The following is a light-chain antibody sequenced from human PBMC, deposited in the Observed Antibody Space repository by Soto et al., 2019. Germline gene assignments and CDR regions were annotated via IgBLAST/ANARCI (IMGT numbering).Light chain of an antibody. Sequence: EIVLSQSPGTLSLSPGQRATLSCRASQSVSSRFLAWYQQKPGQAPRLLIYGASSRATGIPDRFSGSGSGTDFTLTISRLEPEDFAVYYCQQYGSSRTFGQGTKVDIK. V-gene: IGKV3-20*01. CDR3: QQYGSSRT. CDR2: GAS. CDR1: QSVSSRF. J-gene: IGKJ1*01.